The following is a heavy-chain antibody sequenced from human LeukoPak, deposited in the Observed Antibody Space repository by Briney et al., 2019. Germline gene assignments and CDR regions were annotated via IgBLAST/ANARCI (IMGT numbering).Heavy chain of an antibody. Sequence: GESLKISCKGSGYSFTSYWIGWVRQMPGKGLEWMGIIYPGDSHTRYSPSFQGQVTISADKSISTAYLQWSSLKASDTAMYYCARLHRPHYYDSSGYFPNYFDYWGQGTLVTVSS. J-gene: IGHJ4*02. CDR3: ARLHRPHYYDSSGYFPNYFDY. D-gene: IGHD3-22*01. CDR2: IYPGDSHT. V-gene: IGHV5-51*01. CDR1: GYSFTSYW.